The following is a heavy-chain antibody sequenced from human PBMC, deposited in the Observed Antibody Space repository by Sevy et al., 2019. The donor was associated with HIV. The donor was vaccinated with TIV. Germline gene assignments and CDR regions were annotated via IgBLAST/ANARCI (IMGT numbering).Heavy chain of an antibody. CDR3: ARDLGYESSGYLPFFDP. Sequence: GGSLRLSCAASGLTFSSHAMHWVRQAPGKGLESVAVISYDGNIRYYGDSVKGRFTISRDDSKNTLYLQMSSLRAEDTAVYYCARDLGYESSGYLPFFDPRGQGTLVTVSS. CDR1: GLTFSSHA. CDR2: ISYDGNIR. V-gene: IGHV3-30-3*01. J-gene: IGHJ5*02. D-gene: IGHD3-22*01.